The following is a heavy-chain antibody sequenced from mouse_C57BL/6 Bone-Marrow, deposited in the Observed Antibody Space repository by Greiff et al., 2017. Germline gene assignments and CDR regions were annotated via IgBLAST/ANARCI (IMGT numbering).Heavy chain of an antibody. CDR2: IDPEDGDT. V-gene: IGHV14-1*01. CDR3: NTGVY. CDR1: GYTINDYY. J-gene: IGHJ2*01. Sequence: EVQLLQSGPELVRPGASVKLSCTASGYTINDYYMHWVKQRPGKGLEWIGMIDPEDGDTTYTPKFKGKATLTADTSSNTAYMQLSSLTSEDSAVYYSNTGVYWGQGTTLTVSA.